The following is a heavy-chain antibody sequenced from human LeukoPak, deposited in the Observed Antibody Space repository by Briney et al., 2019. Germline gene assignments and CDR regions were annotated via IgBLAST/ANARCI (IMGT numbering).Heavy chain of an antibody. Sequence: PSETLSLTCTVSGDSISSDYWSWIRQPPGKGLEWIGYISYSGNTNYNPSLKSQVTISIDTSKNQFSLRLSSVTAADTAVYYCARSRRGKQKPSYWGQGTLVTVSS. J-gene: IGHJ4*02. CDR3: ARSRRGKQKPSY. CDR1: GDSISSDY. CDR2: ISYSGNT. V-gene: IGHV4-59*01. D-gene: IGHD6-13*01.